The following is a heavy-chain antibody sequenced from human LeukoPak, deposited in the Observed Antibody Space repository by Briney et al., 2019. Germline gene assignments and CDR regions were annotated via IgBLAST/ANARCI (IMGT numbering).Heavy chain of an antibody. CDR3: ARDSAISGCSGGSCYSFYYYGMDV. J-gene: IGHJ6*02. D-gene: IGHD2-15*01. V-gene: IGHV7-4-1*02. CDR2: INTNTGNA. CDR1: GYTFTSYA. Sequence: ASVKVSCKASGYTFTSYAMNWVRQAPGQGLEWMGWINTNTGNATYAQGFTGRFVFSLDTSVSTAYLQISSLKAEDTAVYYCARDSAISGCSGGSCYSFYYYGMDVWGQGTTVTVSS.